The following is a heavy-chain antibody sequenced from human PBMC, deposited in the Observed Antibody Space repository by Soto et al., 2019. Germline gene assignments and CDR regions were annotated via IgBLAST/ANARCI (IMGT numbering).Heavy chain of an antibody. Sequence: QVQLVQSGAEVKKPGSSVKVSCNASGGTVSSYAISWVRQAPGQGLEWMGGIFHIFGTANYEQNFQGRVTITADESTSTAYMELSSRRSEDTAVYYCARELRAAGRPGMDVWGQGTTVTVSS. J-gene: IGHJ6*02. V-gene: IGHV1-69*01. CDR1: GGTVSSYA. CDR2: IFHIFGTA. D-gene: IGHD6-13*01. CDR3: ARELRAAGRPGMDV.